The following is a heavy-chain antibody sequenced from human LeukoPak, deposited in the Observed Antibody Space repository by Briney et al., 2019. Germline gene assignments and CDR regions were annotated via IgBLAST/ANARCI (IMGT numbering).Heavy chain of an antibody. J-gene: IGHJ4*02. CDR2: ISSSGDST. D-gene: IGHD6-19*01. V-gene: IGHV3-23*01. CDR3: AKDLRGIPVAGGY. CDR1: GFTFSSYA. Sequence: PGGSLRLSCAASGFTFSSYAMSWVRQAPGKGLDWVSAISSSGDSTYYADSVKGRFAISRDNSKNTLYLQMNSLRAEDTAVYYCAKDLRGIPVAGGYWGQGTLVTVSS.